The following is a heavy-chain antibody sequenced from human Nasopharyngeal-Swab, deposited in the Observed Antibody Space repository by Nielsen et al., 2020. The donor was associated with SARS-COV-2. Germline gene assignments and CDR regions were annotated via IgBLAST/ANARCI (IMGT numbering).Heavy chain of an antibody. CDR1: GFTVSSNY. CDR3: ATQGPSSGWYFDYYGMDV. Sequence: GESLKISCAASGFTVSSNYMSWVRQAPGRGLEWVSVIYSGGSTYYADSVKGRFTISRDNSKNTLYLQMNSLRAGDTAVYYCATQGPSSGWYFDYYGMDVWGQGTTVTVSS. D-gene: IGHD6-19*01. J-gene: IGHJ6*02. CDR2: IYSGGST. V-gene: IGHV3-53*01.